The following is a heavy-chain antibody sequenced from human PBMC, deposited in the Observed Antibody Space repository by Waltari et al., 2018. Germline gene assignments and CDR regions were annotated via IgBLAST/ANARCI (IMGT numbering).Heavy chain of an antibody. Sequence: QVQLQESGPGLVKPSETLSLTCTVSGGSISRYYWSWIRQPPGKGLAWIGSIYFSGSTNYNPPRQSRVTRSVDTSKNQFSLKLSSVTAADTAVYYCARTPLGGSYPDAFDIWGQGTMVTVSS. V-gene: IGHV4-59*01. J-gene: IGHJ3*02. CDR1: GGSISRYY. D-gene: IGHD1-26*01. CDR3: ARTPLGGSYPDAFDI. CDR2: IYFSGST.